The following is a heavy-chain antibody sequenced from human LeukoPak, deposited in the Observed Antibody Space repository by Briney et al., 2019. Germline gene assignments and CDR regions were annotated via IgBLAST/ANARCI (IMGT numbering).Heavy chain of an antibody. CDR3: ARDVSDYHILTAYTSDMAY. CDR1: GYTFTGYY. D-gene: IGHD3-9*01. J-gene: IGHJ4*02. Sequence: ASVKVSCKASGYTFTGYYMHWVRQAPGQGLERMGWINPNSGGTNYAQKFQGRVTMTRDTSISTAYMELSRLRSDDTAVYYCARDVSDYHILTAYTSDMAYWGQGTLVTVSS. V-gene: IGHV1-2*02. CDR2: INPNSGGT.